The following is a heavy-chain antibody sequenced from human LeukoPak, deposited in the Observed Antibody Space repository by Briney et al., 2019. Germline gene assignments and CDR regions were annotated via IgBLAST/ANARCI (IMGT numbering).Heavy chain of an antibody. V-gene: IGHV3-21*04. J-gene: IGHJ4*02. CDR1: GFTFSSYS. D-gene: IGHD3-10*01. CDR2: ISSSSSST. Sequence: PGGSLRLSCAASGFTFSSYSMKWVRQAPGKGLEWVSSISSSSSSTYYADSVKGRFTISRDNAKNSLYLQMNSLRAEDTAVYYCARVRYGSGSYYGIYFDYWGQGTLVTVSS. CDR3: ARVRYGSGSYYGIYFDY.